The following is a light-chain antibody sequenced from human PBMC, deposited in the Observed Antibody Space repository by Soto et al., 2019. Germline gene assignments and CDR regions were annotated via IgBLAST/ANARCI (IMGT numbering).Light chain of an antibody. CDR2: GVS. CDR1: SSDIGGSNY. Sequence: QSALTQPASVSGSPGQSITISCAGTSSDIGGSNYVSWYQQHTGKAPKLMIYGVSNRPSGVSTRFSGSKSGNTASLTISGLQAEDEADYFCYSSRSSSTTFYVFGAGTKLSVL. CDR3: YSSRSSSTTFYV. J-gene: IGLJ1*01. V-gene: IGLV2-14*03.